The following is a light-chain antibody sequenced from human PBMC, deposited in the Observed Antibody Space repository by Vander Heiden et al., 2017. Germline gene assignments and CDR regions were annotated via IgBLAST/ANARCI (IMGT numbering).Light chain of an antibody. CDR2: AAS. Sequence: DIQMTQSPSSLSASVGDRVTITCRASQSISNYVNWYQQKPGKAPKLLIHAASSWQSGVPSRFSGSRSGTDFTLTISSLQPEDFATYYCQQSYSTPRTFGQGTKVEI. J-gene: IGKJ1*01. V-gene: IGKV1-39*01. CDR1: QSISNY. CDR3: QQSYSTPRT.